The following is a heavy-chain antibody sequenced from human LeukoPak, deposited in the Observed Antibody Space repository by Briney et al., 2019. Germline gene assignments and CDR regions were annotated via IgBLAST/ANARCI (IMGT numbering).Heavy chain of an antibody. CDR1: GFTFSNYW. V-gene: IGHV3-7*01. J-gene: IGHJ6*03. Sequence: GGSLRLSCAAPGFTFSNYWMTWVRRAPGKGLEWVADIKQDGSEKLYVNSVRGRFTISRDNAKMSLFLQMNSLRAEDTAVYYCARDNGVVHGVYYMDVWGKGTTVTVS. CDR3: ARDNGVVHGVYYMDV. CDR2: IKQDGSEK. D-gene: IGHD3-3*01.